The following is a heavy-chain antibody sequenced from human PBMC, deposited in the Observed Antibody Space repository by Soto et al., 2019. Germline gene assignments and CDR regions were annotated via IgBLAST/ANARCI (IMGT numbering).Heavy chain of an antibody. CDR3: AHRQQGYYDILTGYYTRDWFDP. CDR2: IYWDDDK. CDR1: GFSLSTSGVG. D-gene: IGHD3-9*01. Sequence: SGPTLVNPTQTLTLTCTFSGFSLSTSGVGVGWIRQPPGKALEWLALIYWDDDKRYSPSLKSRLTITKDTSKNQVVLTMTNMDPVDTATYYCAHRQQGYYDILTGYYTRDWFDPWGQGTLVTVSS. J-gene: IGHJ5*02. V-gene: IGHV2-5*02.